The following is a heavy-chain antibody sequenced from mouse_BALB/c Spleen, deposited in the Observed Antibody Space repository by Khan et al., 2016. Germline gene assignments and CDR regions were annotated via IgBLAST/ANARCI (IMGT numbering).Heavy chain of an antibody. Sequence: VQLKQSGAELVRPGALVKLTCKASGFNIKDYYMHWVKQRPEQGLEWIGWIDPENGNSIYDPKFQGKASITADTSSNTAYLMDNHQTYEETAVYYCARSPYFFDYWGQGTTLTGSS. J-gene: IGHJ2*01. CDR1: GFNIKDYY. CDR2: IDPENGNS. V-gene: IGHV14-1*02. CDR3: ARSPYFFDY.